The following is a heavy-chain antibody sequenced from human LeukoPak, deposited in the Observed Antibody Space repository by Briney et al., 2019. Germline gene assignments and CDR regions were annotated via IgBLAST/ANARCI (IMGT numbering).Heavy chain of an antibody. D-gene: IGHD3-22*01. CDR2: INPNSGGT. Sequence: ASVKVSYKASGYTFTGYYMHWVRQAPGQGLEWMGWINPNSGGTNYAQKFQGRVTMTRDTSISTAYMELSRLRSDDTAVYYCARDSSPYYYDSSGYYSSYPAYWGQGTLVTVSS. J-gene: IGHJ4*02. V-gene: IGHV1-2*02. CDR3: ARDSSPYYYDSSGYYSSYPAY. CDR1: GYTFTGYY.